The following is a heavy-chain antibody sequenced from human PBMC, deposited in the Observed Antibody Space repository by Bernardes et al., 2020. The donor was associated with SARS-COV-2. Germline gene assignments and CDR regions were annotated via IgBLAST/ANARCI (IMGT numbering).Heavy chain of an antibody. CDR1: GGSISSGCYY. CDR2: IYYSGST. Sequence: SETLSLTCTVSGGSISSGCYYWSWIRQHPGKGLEWIGYIYYSGSTYYNPSLKSPVTISVDTSKNQFSLKLSPVTAADTAVYYCARDPIFGVVIGYLDYWGQGTLVTVSS. D-gene: IGHD3-3*02. V-gene: IGHV4-31*01. J-gene: IGHJ4*02. CDR3: ARDPIFGVVIGYLDY.